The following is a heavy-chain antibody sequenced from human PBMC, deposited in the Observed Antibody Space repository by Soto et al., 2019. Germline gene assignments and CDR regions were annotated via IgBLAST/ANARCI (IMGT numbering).Heavy chain of an antibody. J-gene: IGHJ6*02. CDR3: ARGTTNPNAGMDI. CDR1: GFSFSQHA. CDR2: MSFDGTYK. V-gene: IGHV3-30*04. D-gene: IGHD2-8*01. Sequence: QVQLLESGGGVAQPGRSLRLSCAASGFSFSQHAMHWVRRAPGKGLEWVAVMSFDGTYKHYADSVRGRFTISRDNSKNPLLLQLDSLRPAYTGAYYCARGTTNPNAGMDIWGQGTTVCVSS.